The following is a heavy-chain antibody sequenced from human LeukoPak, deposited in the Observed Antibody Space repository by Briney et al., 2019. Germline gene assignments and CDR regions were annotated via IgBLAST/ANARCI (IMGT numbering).Heavy chain of an antibody. CDR1: GFTFSSYA. CDR2: ISYDGRDK. CDR3: AKMIALFDP. J-gene: IGHJ5*02. D-gene: IGHD3-16*01. Sequence: QPGRSLRLSCADSGFTFSSYAMHWVRQAPGKGLEWVAVISYDGRDKYYADSVKGRVTISRDNSKNTLYLQMNSLRAEDTAVYYCAKMIALFDPWGQGTLVTVSS. V-gene: IGHV3-30-3*02.